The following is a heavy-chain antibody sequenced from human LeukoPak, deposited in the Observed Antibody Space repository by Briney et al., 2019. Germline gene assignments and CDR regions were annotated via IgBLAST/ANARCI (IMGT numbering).Heavy chain of an antibody. CDR1: GFTFSDYY. D-gene: IGHD6-13*01. CDR2: ISSSSSHT. CDR3: ARGSSCYFDY. V-gene: IGHV3-11*06. J-gene: IGHJ4*02. Sequence: GGSLRLSCTASGFTFSDYYMSWIRQAPGKGLERVSYISSSSSHTNYADSVKGRFTISRDNAKNSLYLQMNSLRAEDTAVYYCARGSSCYFDYWGQGTLVTVSS.